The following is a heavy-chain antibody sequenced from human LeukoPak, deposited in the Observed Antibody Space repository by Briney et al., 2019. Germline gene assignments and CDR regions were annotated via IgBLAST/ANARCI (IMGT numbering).Heavy chain of an antibody. Sequence: GGSLRLSCAASGFTVSKNYMNWVRQAPGKGLEWVSTIYSDGTTYYTDSVKGRFTISRDTSKNTLSLQMNSLRAEDTALYYCARDFCSSTNCYTPKWFDYWGPGTLVTVSS. V-gene: IGHV3-66*02. CDR1: GFTVSKNY. CDR3: ARDFCSSTNCYTPKWFDY. CDR2: IYSDGTT. D-gene: IGHD2-2*02. J-gene: IGHJ4*02.